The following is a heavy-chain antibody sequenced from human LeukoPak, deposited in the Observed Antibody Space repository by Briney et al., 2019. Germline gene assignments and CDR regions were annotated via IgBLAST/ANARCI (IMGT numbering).Heavy chain of an antibody. D-gene: IGHD2-2*01. CDR3: VRLVAVPDAYFDY. J-gene: IGHJ4*02. CDR2: ISSSSSYT. CDR1: GFTFSDYY. V-gene: IGHV3-11*06. Sequence: PGGSLRLSCAASGFTFSDYYMSWIRQAPGKGLEWVSYISSSSSYTNYADSVKGRFTISRDNAKNSLYLQMNSLRAEDTAVYYCVRLVAVPDAYFDYWGQGTLVTVSS.